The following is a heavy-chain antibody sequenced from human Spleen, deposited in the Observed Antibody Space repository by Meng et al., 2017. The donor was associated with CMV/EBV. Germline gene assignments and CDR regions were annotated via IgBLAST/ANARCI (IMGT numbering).Heavy chain of an antibody. CDR3: ARVIAVAGTAPFDY. D-gene: IGHD6-19*01. V-gene: IGHV1-2*02. Sequence: SGFTFTGYYVHWVRQAPGQGREWMGRINPTSGVTNFAQRFQGRVTMTRDTSINTAYIDLSGLRSDDTAVYYCARVIAVAGTAPFDYWGQGTLVTVSS. CDR1: GFTFTGYY. J-gene: IGHJ4*02. CDR2: INPTSGVT.